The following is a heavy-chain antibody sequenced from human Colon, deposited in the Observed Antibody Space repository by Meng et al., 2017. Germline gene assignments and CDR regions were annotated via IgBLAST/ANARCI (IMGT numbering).Heavy chain of an antibody. CDR3: ARRSDESGRRTIFDY. CDR2: IKDDASEQ. Sequence: GESLKISCGGSGFIFSNYWMSWVRQAPGKGPEWVANIKDDASEQYYVDSVKGRFTISRNNAQNSVFLQMNSLRAEDTAVYYCARRSDESGRRTIFDYWGQGKLVTSSS. J-gene: IGHJ4*02. D-gene: IGHD3-16*01. V-gene: IGHV3-7*01. CDR1: GFIFSNYW.